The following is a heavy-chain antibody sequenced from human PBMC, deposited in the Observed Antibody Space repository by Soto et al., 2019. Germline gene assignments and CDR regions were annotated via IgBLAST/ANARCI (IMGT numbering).Heavy chain of an antibody. CDR1: GFTFSSYT. D-gene: IGHD3-22*01. J-gene: IGHJ4*02. Sequence: QVQLVESGGGVVQPGRSLRLSCAASGFTFSSYTMHWVRQTPGKGLEWVADISYDGGDKYYADSVKGRFTISRENSKNTLDLQMNSLRPEDTSVYYCSREYSCAVVAPGYWGQGSLVTVSS. CDR3: SREYSCAVVAPGY. CDR2: ISYDGGDK. V-gene: IGHV3-30-3*01.